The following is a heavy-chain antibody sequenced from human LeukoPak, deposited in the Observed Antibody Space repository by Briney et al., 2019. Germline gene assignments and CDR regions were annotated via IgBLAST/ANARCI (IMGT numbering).Heavy chain of an antibody. CDR1: GFSCSNYW. J-gene: IGHJ4*02. Sequence: GGSLRLSCAASGFSCSNYWRGWVRQAPGKGLACVANIKTDGSETYYADSVKGRFTISRDNAKNSLFLQMNSLRAEDTAIYYCVSAIRGSPIDYWGQGTLVSVPS. CDR2: IKTDGSET. CDR3: VSAIRGSPIDY. D-gene: IGHD3-10*01. V-gene: IGHV3-7*01.